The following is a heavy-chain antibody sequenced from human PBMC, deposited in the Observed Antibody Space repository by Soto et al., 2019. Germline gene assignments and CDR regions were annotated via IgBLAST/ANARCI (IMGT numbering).Heavy chain of an antibody. CDR2: IYYSGST. Sequence: SETLSLTCTVSGGSISSYYWSWIRQPPGKGLEWIGYIYYSGSTNYNPSLKSRVTISVDTSKNQFSLKLSSVTAADTAVYYCARVMTTVTTDQYYFDYWGQGTLVTVSS. CDR3: ARVMTTVTTDQYYFDY. V-gene: IGHV4-59*01. J-gene: IGHJ4*02. CDR1: GGSISSYY. D-gene: IGHD4-17*01.